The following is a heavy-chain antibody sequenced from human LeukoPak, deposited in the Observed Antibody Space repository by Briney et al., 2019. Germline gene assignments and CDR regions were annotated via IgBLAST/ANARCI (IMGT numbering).Heavy chain of an antibody. CDR3: ASYDILTGLDY. CDR1: GGSINSGGYS. V-gene: IGHV4-30-2*01. J-gene: IGHJ4*02. CDR2: IYHSGST. Sequence: NPSQTLSLTCAVSGGSINSGGYSWSWIRQPPGKGLEWIGYIYHSGSTYYNPSLKSRVTISVDRSKNQLSLKLSSVTAADTAVYYCASYDILTGLDYWGQGTLVTVSS. D-gene: IGHD3-9*01.